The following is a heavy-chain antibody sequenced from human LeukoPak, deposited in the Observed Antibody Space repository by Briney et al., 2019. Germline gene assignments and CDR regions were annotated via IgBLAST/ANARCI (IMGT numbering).Heavy chain of an antibody. J-gene: IGHJ4*02. V-gene: IGHV3-7*01. CDR2: IKQDGSEK. CDR3: ARGATYSSSWYTDY. D-gene: IGHD6-13*01. CDR1: GFTFSSYW. Sequence: GGSLRLSCAASGFTFSSYWMSWVRQAPGKGLEWVANIKQDGSEKYYVDPVKGRFTISRDNAKNSLYLQMNSLRAEDTAVYYCARGATYSSSWYTDYWGQGTLVTVSS.